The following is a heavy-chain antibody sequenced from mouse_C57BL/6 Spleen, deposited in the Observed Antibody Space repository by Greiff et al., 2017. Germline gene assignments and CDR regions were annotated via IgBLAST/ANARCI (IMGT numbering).Heavy chain of an antibody. J-gene: IGHJ4*01. CDR2: IHPNSGST. CDR1: GYTFTSYW. V-gene: IGHV1-64*01. Sequence: VKLQQPGAELVKPGASVKLSCKASGYTFTSYWMHWVKQRPGQGLEWIGMIHPNSGSTNYNEKFKSKATLTVDKSSSTAYMQLSSLTSEDSAVYYCARHDYYAMDYWGQGTSVTVSS. CDR3: ARHDYYAMDY.